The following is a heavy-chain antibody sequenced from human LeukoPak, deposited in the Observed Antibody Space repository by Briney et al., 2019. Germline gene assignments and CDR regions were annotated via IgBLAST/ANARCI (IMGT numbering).Heavy chain of an antibody. CDR2: ISWNSGSI. CDR3: AKLWRGSYPRYFDY. Sequence: GRSLRLSCAASGFTFDDYAMHWVRQAPGKGLEWVSGISWNSGSIGYADSVKGRFTISRDNAKNSLYLQMNSLRAEDTALYYCAKLWRGSYPRYFDYWGQGALVTVSS. J-gene: IGHJ4*02. D-gene: IGHD1-26*01. V-gene: IGHV3-9*01. CDR1: GFTFDDYA.